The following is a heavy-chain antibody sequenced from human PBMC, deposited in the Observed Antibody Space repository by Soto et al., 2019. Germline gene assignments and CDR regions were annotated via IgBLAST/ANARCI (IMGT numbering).Heavy chain of an antibody. CDR1: GFTFSSYG. CDR3: ARGWDRSGYYYFFEN. J-gene: IGHJ4*02. CDR2: IWYDGSNK. Sequence: PGGSLRLSCAASGFTFSSYGMHWVRQAPGKGLEWVAVIWYDGSNKYYADSLRGRFTISRDNAKNSLYLQMDSLRAEDTAVYYCARGWDRSGYYYFFENWGQGTLVTVSS. V-gene: IGHV3-33*01. D-gene: IGHD3-22*01.